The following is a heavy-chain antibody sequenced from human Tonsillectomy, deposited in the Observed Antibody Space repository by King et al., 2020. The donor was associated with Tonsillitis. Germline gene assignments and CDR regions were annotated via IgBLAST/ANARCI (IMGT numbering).Heavy chain of an antibody. Sequence: QLQEAGPGLVKPSQTLSLPCTVPCGSISSGGYYWSWTRQHPGKGLEWIGYIYYSVRTYYNPSLKSRVTISVDTSKNQFSLKLSSVTAADTAVYYCACSDRDYGDFLHWGQGTLVTASS. J-gene: IGHJ1*01. CDR1: CGSISSGGYY. CDR2: IYYSVRT. D-gene: IGHD4-17*01. V-gene: IGHV4-31*03. CDR3: ACSDRDYGDFLH.